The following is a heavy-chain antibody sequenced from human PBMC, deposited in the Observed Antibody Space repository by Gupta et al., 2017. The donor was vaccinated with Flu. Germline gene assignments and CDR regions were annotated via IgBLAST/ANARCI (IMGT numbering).Heavy chain of an antibody. J-gene: IGHJ5*02. V-gene: IGHV4-59*01. CDR3: ARGLNWHYFPAFAP. D-gene: IGHD1-7*01. CDR2: IYHSGST. Sequence: GGSMSSYYWSWIRQPPGKGLEWIGYIYHSGSTYYNASLKSRVTISVDTSKKQFSLKLRSVTAADTAVYSFARGLNWHYFPAFAPLGQGTLV. CDR1: GGSMSSYY.